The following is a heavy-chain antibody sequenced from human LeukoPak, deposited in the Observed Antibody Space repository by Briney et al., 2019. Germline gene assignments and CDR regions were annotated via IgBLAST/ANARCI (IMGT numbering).Heavy chain of an antibody. D-gene: IGHD6-13*01. CDR3: AKDFVDSSSLIQH. CDR2: IYSGGST. Sequence: GGSLRLSCAASGFTVSSNYMSWVRQAPGKGLEWVSVIYSGGSTYYADSVKGRFTIPRDNSKNTLYLQMNSLRAEDTAVYYCAKDFVDSSSLIQHWGQGTLVTVSS. J-gene: IGHJ1*01. CDR1: GFTVSSNY. V-gene: IGHV3-53*05.